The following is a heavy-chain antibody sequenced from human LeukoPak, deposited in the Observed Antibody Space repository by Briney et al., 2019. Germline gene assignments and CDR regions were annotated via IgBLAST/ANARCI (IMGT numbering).Heavy chain of an antibody. Sequence: GGSLRLSCTASGFSFSNDAMTWVRLGPGKGLEWVSSLSGSGGSTYYADSVKGRFTISRDNSWNTVYLQMNSLRAEDTGVYYCARAKSGSYSPFDYWGQGTLVTVSS. D-gene: IGHD1-26*01. V-gene: IGHV3-23*01. CDR1: GFSFSNDA. CDR3: ARAKSGSYSPFDY. J-gene: IGHJ4*02. CDR2: LSGSGGST.